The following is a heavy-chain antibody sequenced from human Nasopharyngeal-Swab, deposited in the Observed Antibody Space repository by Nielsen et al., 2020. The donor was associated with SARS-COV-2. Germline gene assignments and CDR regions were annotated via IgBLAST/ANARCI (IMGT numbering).Heavy chain of an antibody. D-gene: IGHD1-1*01. V-gene: IGHV5-10-1*01. Sequence: GGSLRLSCKASGSSFAPYWITWVRQFSGKGLEWMGRIDPSDSYSMYSPSFQGHVTFSADKSTSTAFLEWSSLKASDTAMYYCVGHSSTGTYAFANWGQGTLVTVSS. CDR3: VGHSSTGTYAFAN. CDR2: IDPSDSYS. CDR1: GSSFAPYW. J-gene: IGHJ4*02.